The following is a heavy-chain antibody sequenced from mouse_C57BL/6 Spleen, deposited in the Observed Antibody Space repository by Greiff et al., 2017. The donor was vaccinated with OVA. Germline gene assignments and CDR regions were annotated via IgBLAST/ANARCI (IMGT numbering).Heavy chain of an antibody. CDR1: GYTFTDYN. CDR3: ASTRVKTGAMDY. V-gene: IGHV1-18*01. J-gene: IGHJ4*01. D-gene: IGHD2-2*01. CDR2: INPYNGGT. Sequence: EVQLQQSGPELVKPGASVKISCKASGYTFTDYNMDWVKQSHGKSLEWIGDINPYNGGTIYNQKFKGKATLTVDKSSSTAYMELRSLTSEDTAVYYCASTRVKTGAMDYWGQGTSVTVSS.